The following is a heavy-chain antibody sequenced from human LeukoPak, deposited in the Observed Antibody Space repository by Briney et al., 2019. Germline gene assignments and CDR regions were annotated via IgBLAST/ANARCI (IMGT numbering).Heavy chain of an antibody. CDR2: ISYDGSNK. J-gene: IGHJ6*02. V-gene: IGHV3-30*18. CDR3: AKVVYSGYDSCYCGMDF. CDR1: GFTFSSYG. Sequence: GGSLRLSCAASGFTFSSYGMHWVRQAPGKGLEWVAVISYDGSNKYYADSVKGRFTISRDNSKNTLYLQMNSLRAQDTAVYYCAKVVYSGYDSCYCGMDFWGQGTTVTVSS. D-gene: IGHD5-12*01.